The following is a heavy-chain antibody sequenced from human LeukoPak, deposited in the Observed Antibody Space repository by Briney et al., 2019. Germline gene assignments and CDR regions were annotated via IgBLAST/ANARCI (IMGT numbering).Heavy chain of an antibody. D-gene: IGHD2-8*02. Sequence: GGSLRLSCAASGFTFSSFGIHWVRQAPGEGLEWVAYVGYSGTDTYYADSVKGRFTISRDNSKNTVHLQVNSLRAADTALYSCARDLTERKYYIAFWGQGTLVTVSS. CDR2: VGYSGTDT. CDR1: GFTFSSFG. J-gene: IGHJ4*02. CDR3: ARDLTERKYYIAF. V-gene: IGHV3-30*02.